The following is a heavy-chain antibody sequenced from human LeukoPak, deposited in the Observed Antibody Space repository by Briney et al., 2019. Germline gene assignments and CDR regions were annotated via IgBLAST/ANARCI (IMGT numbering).Heavy chain of an antibody. V-gene: IGHV3-48*01. D-gene: IGHD4-11*01. CDR1: EFTFSSYS. CDR2: ITNSGNSK. Sequence: GGSLRLSCAASEFTFSSYSMNWVRQAPGKGLEWVSYITNSGNSKSYADSVKGRFTISRDNSKNTLYLQMNSLRAEDTAVYYCAKEGASNFDFDYWGQGTLVTVSS. J-gene: IGHJ4*02. CDR3: AKEGASNFDFDY.